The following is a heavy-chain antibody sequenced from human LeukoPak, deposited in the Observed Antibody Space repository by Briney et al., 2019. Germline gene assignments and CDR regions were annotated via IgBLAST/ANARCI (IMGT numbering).Heavy chain of an antibody. V-gene: IGHV1-3*01. Sequence: GASVKVSCKASGYTLTSYAMHWVRQAPGQRLEWMGWINAGNGNTKYSQKFQGRVTITRDTSASTAYMELSSLRSEDTAVYYCARVRTYSSGPFGYWGQGTLVTVSS. CDR2: INAGNGNT. CDR3: ARVRTYSSGPFGY. CDR1: GYTLTSYA. D-gene: IGHD6-19*01. J-gene: IGHJ4*02.